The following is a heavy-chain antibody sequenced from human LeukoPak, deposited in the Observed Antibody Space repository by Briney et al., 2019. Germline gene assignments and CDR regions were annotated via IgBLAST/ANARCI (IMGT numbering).Heavy chain of an antibody. V-gene: IGHV3-15*01. Sequence: GGSLRLSCAASGFTFSDAWMSWVRQAPGKGLEWAGRIKSKTDGGTTDYAAPVKGRFTISRDDSKNTLYLQMNSLKTEDTAVYYCTTRGGCFSIFDYWGQGTLVTVSS. CDR2: IKSKTDGGTT. CDR1: GFTFSDAW. D-gene: IGHD2-15*01. CDR3: TTRGGCFSIFDY. J-gene: IGHJ4*02.